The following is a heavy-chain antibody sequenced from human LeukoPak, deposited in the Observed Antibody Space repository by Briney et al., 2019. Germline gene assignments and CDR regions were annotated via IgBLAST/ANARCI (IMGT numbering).Heavy chain of an antibody. V-gene: IGHV3-7*03. Sequence: GRSLRLSCAASGFTFSDYWMTWVRQAPGKGLEWVANMKEDGREEYYVDSVQGRFTISRDNAKRLLYLQMNSLRVEDTAVYYCARDPTRRFDYWARAPWSPSPQ. CDR2: MKEDGREE. J-gene: IGHJ4*02. CDR3: ARDPTRRFDY. CDR1: GFTFSDYW.